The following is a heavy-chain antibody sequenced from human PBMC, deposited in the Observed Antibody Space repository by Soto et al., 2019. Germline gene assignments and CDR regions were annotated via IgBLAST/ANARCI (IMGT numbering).Heavy chain of an antibody. D-gene: IGHD3-16*01. CDR3: ARESVSWFDT. CDR1: GYTFTSYD. CDR2: MNPNSGNT. Sequence: QVQLVQSGAEVKKPGASVKVSCKASGYTFTSYDINWVRQATGQGLEWMGWMNPNSGNTGYAQKFQGRVIMTRNTSISSAYMVLRSMIYADAAVVYCARESVSWFDTWGQGTLVTVSS. J-gene: IGHJ5*02. V-gene: IGHV1-8*01.